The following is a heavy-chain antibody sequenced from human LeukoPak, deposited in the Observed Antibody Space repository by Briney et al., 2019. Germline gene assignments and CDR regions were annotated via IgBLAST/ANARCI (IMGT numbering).Heavy chain of an antibody. CDR2: IIPSLDIV. CDR3: ARGFGGSSGSSDYYGMDV. D-gene: IGHD6-19*01. CDR1: GATFNNYV. V-gene: IGHV1-69*04. J-gene: IGHJ6*02. Sequence: SVKVSCKASGATFNNYVITWVRQAPGQGLEWMAMIIPSLDIVNCAQTFQDRLTITADKSTSTAYMELRSLRSEDTAVYYCARGFGGSSGSSDYYGMDVWGQGTTVTVSS.